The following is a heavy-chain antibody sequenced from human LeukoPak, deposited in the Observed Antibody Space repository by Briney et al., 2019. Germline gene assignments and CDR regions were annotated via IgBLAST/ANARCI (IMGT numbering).Heavy chain of an antibody. CDR3: ARVLLRSMVRGALYFDY. D-gene: IGHD3-10*01. J-gene: IGHJ4*02. Sequence: SETLSLTCTVSGGSISSYYWSWLRQPPGKGLEGIGYIYYSGSTNYNPSLKSRVTISVDTSKNQFSLKLSSLTAADTAVYYCARVLLRSMVRGALYFDYWGQGTLVTASS. V-gene: IGHV4-59*01. CDR2: IYYSGST. CDR1: GGSISSYY.